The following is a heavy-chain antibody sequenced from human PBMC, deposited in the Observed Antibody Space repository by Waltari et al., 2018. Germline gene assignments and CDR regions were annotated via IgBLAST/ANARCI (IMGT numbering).Heavy chain of an antibody. CDR3: AKSDRVSDAFDI. D-gene: IGHD3-10*01. CDR1: GFTFSSYA. Sequence: EVQLLESGGGLVQPGGSMRLSCAASGFTFSSYAMSWVRQAPGKGLEWVSAISGSGGSTYYADSVKGRFTISRDNSKNTLYLQMNSLRAEDTAVYYCAKSDRVSDAFDIWGQGTMVTVSS. CDR2: ISGSGGST. J-gene: IGHJ3*02. V-gene: IGHV3-23*01.